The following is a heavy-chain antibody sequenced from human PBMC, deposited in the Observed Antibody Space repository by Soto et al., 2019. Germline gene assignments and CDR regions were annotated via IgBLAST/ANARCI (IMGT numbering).Heavy chain of an antibody. CDR1: GFTFSSYW. J-gene: IGHJ4*02. CDR3: ARGWGYCSRTSCYYFDY. Sequence: GGSLRLSCAASGFTFSSYWMSWVRQAPGKGLEWVANIKQDGSEKYYVDSVKGRFTISRDNAKNSLYLQMNSLRAEDTAVYCGARGWGYCSRTSCYYFDYWGQGTLVTVSS. D-gene: IGHD2-2*01. V-gene: IGHV3-7*01. CDR2: IKQDGSEK.